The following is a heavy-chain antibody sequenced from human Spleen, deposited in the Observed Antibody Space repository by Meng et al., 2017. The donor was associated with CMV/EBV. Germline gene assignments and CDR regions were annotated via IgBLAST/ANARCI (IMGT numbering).Heavy chain of an antibody. CDR1: GFAFSTYW. J-gene: IGHJ4*02. Sequence: GGSLRLSCAASGFAFSTYWMNWVRQVPGKGLVWVALIYSDGSSSRYADSVKGRFTISRDNAKNTVYLQMNSLRAEDTAVYYCARVDKGVWDYWGQGTLVTVSS. D-gene: IGHD2-2*03. CDR3: ARVDKGVWDY. V-gene: IGHV3-74*01. CDR2: IYSDGSSS.